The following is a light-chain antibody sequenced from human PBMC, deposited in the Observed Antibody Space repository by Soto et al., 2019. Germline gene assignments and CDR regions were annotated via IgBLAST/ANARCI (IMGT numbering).Light chain of an antibody. J-gene: IGKJ5*01. CDR3: ALYGNSPP. CDR1: QSISSSY. CDR2: CVS. Sequence: EIVLTQSPGTLSVSPGERATLSCRASQSISSSYFAWYQQKPGQGPTLLVYCVSSRATDVPDRFSGSGSGTEFTLPLRSLQSEDCGVYYCALYGNSPPFGQGKRRGIK. V-gene: IGKV3-20*01.